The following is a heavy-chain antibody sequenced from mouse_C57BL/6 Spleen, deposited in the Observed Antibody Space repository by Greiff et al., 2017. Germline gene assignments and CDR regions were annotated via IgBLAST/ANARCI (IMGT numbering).Heavy chain of an antibody. J-gene: IGHJ1*03. D-gene: IGHD2-4*01. CDR2: IYPGSGST. V-gene: IGHV1-55*01. CDR1: GYTFTSYW. CDR3: ARHIYYDYDWYFDV. Sequence: QVQLQQPGAELVKPGASVKMSCKASGYTFTSYWITWVKQRPGQGLEWIGDIYPGSGSTNYNEKFKSKATLTVDTSSSTAYMQHSSLTSEDSAVYYCARHIYYDYDWYFDVWGTGTTVTVSS.